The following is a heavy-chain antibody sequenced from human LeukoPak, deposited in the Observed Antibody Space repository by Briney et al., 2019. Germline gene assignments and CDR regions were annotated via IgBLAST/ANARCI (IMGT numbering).Heavy chain of an antibody. D-gene: IGHD3-22*01. CDR2: INPSGDST. CDR1: GYTFTSYG. V-gene: IGHV1-46*01. J-gene: IGHJ5*02. CDR3: ARDNSRSDSGTSYWWFDP. Sequence: ASVKVSCKASGYTFTSYGISWVRQAPGQGLEWMGIINPSGDSTNYAQKFQGRVTITRDTSTSTVYMELSSLRSEDTAVYYCARDNSRSDSGTSYWWFDPWGQGTLVTVSS.